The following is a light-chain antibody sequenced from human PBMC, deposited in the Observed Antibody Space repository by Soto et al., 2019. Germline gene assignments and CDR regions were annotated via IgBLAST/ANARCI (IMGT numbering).Light chain of an antibody. J-gene: IGKJ2*01. Sequence: EIVLTQSPGTLSLSPGERATLSCRASQSLGSTYLAWYQQKPGQAPRLLISGASSRATGIPDRFSGSGSGRDFTLTISRLEPEDFAVYYCQQYGSSYTFGQGTKLEIK. CDR1: QSLGSTY. CDR3: QQYGSSYT. V-gene: IGKV3-20*01. CDR2: GAS.